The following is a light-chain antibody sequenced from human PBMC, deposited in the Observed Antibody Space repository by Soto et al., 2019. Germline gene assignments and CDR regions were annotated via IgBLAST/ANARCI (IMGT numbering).Light chain of an antibody. CDR2: GAS. CDR3: QQYGGSPYT. CDR1: QYIASSY. V-gene: IGKV3-20*01. Sequence: EIVLTQSPGTLSLSPGEGATLSCRSSQYIASSYLAWYQQRRGQAPRLIIYGASSRATGIPDRFSGRGSGTDFTLTISRLEPEDFAVYYCQQYGGSPYTFGLGTKVEIK. J-gene: IGKJ2*01.